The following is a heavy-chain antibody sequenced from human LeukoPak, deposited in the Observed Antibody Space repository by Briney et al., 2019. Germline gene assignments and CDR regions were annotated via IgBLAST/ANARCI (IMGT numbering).Heavy chain of an antibody. D-gene: IGHD3-10*01. V-gene: IGHV3-23*01. J-gene: IGHJ4*02. Sequence: GGSLRLSCAASGFTFSSYAMSWVRQAPGKGLEWVSDISGSGGSTYYADSVKGRFTISRDNSKNTLYLQMNSLRAKDTAVYYCAKDKSYYYDSGSYGLDYWGQGTLVTVSS. CDR2: ISGSGGST. CDR1: GFTFSSYA. CDR3: AKDKSYYYDSGSYGLDY.